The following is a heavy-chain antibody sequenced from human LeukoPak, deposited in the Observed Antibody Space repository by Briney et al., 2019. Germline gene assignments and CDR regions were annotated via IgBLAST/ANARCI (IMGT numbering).Heavy chain of an antibody. D-gene: IGHD3-22*01. CDR2: INPHSGKT. J-gene: IGHJ4*02. CDR1: GYPFRNYD. Sequence: ASVKVSCKTSGYPFRNYDINWVRQATGQGLEGMGWINPHSGKTGYAQKFQGRVTMTTDTSTSTAYMELRSLRSDDTAVYYCARDPRIDYYDSSGYHYSYYFDYWGQGTLVTVSS. CDR3: ARDPRIDYYDSSGYHYSYYFDY. V-gene: IGHV1-8*01.